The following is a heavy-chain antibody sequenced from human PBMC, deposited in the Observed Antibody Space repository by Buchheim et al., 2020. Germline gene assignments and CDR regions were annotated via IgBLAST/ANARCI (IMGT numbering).Heavy chain of an antibody. Sequence: QVQLVESGGGVVQPGRSLRLSCAASGFTFSSYGMHWVRQAPGKGLEWAAVIWYDGSNKYYADSVKGRFTISRDTSKNTLYLQMNSLRAEDTAVYYCARDGAIFSSGWYNCDYWGQGTL. V-gene: IGHV3-33*01. CDR1: GFTFSSYG. J-gene: IGHJ4*02. CDR2: IWYDGSNK. CDR3: ARDGAIFSSGWYNCDY. D-gene: IGHD6-19*01.